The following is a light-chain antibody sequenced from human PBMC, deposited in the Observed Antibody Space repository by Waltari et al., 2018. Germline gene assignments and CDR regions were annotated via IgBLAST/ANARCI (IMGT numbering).Light chain of an antibody. J-gene: IGKJ1*01. CDR3: QMYVRLPAT. CDR1: QSVSRA. CDR2: DAF. Sequence: EIVLTQSPGTLSLSPGERATRSYRASQSVSRALAWYQQTPGQAPRLLIYDAFKRAAGIPDRFSGSGTGTDFSLTISRLEPEDFAVYYCQMYVRLPATFGQGTTVEIK. V-gene: IGKV3D-20*02.